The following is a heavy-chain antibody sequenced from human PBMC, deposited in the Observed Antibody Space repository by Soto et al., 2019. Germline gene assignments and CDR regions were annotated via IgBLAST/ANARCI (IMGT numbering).Heavy chain of an antibody. D-gene: IGHD2-2*01. CDR3: AKDRLPRGLVTAAMLHDYYGIDV. Sequence: QVQLVESGGGVVQPGRSLRLSCAASGFTFSSYGMHWVRQAPGKGLEWVAVISYEGSNKYYADSVKGRFTISRDNSKNTLYLQMNSLRAEDTAVYYCAKDRLPRGLVTAAMLHDYYGIDVWGQGTTVTVSS. V-gene: IGHV3-30*18. CDR1: GFTFSSYG. J-gene: IGHJ6*02. CDR2: ISYEGSNK.